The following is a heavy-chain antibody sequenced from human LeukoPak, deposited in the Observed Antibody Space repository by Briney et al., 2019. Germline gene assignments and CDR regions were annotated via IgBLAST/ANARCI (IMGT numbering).Heavy chain of an antibody. J-gene: IGHJ4*02. CDR2: INWSGRDT. CDR3: AKYFVGQMAPFDY. CDR1: GFTFDDYG. V-gene: IGHV3-20*04. Sequence: GGSLRLSCAASGFTFDDYGMSWVRQAPGKGLEWVSGINWSGRDTNYADSVKDRFTISRDSAKKSLHLQMNSLRAEDTALYYCAKYFVGQMAPFDYWGQGTLVTVSS. D-gene: IGHD2/OR15-2a*01.